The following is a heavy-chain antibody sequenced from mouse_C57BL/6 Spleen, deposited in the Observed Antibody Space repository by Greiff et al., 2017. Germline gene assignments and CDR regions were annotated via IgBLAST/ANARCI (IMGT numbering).Heavy chain of an antibody. CDR2: INPNNGGT. D-gene: IGHD6-1*01. CDR3: ARSRAYNGGYAMDY. V-gene: IGHV1-26*01. J-gene: IGHJ4*01. CDR1: GYTFTDYY. Sequence: EVQLQQSGPELVKPGASVKISCKASGYTFTDYYMNWVKQSHGKSLEWIGDINPNNGGTSYNQKFKGKATLTVDKSSSTAYMALRSLTSEDSAVYYCARSRAYNGGYAMDYWGQGTSVTVSS.